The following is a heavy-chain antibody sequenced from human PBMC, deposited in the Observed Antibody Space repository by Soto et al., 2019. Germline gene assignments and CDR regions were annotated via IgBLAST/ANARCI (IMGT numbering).Heavy chain of an antibody. Sequence: GGSLRLSCAASGFTFSSYAMHWVRQAPGKGLEWVAVISYDGSNKYYADSVKGRFTISRDNSKNTLYLQMNSLRAEDTAVYYCARQLGYCSSTSCPTARTFRRGMDYWGQGTLVTVSS. V-gene: IGHV3-30-3*01. CDR3: ARQLGYCSSTSCPTARTFRRGMDY. D-gene: IGHD2-2*01. J-gene: IGHJ4*02. CDR1: GFTFSSYA. CDR2: ISYDGSNK.